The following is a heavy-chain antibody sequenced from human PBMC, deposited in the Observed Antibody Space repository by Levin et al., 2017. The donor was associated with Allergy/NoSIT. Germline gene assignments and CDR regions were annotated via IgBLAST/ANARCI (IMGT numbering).Heavy chain of an antibody. CDR1: GFTFNTYG. CDR2: ITSNGNNI. CDR3: AKAAVAD. V-gene: IGHV3-30*18. Sequence: GESLKISCSASGFTFNTYGMHWVRQAPGKGLEWVALITSNGNNIYYADSVRGRFTISRDDYRDTLYQQMNSLRPDDTAVYYCAKAAVADWGQGTLVTVSS. D-gene: IGHD6-19*01. J-gene: IGHJ4*02.